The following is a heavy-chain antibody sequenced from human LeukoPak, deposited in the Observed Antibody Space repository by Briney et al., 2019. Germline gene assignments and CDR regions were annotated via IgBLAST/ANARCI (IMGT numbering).Heavy chain of an antibody. J-gene: IGHJ3*02. V-gene: IGHV3-53*01. CDR1: GFTFSSYS. CDR2: IYSGGSI. Sequence: GGSLRLSCAASGFTFSSYSMNWVRQAPGKGLEWVSVIYSGGSIYYADSVKGRFTISRDNSRNTLYLQMNSLRAEDTAVYYCARALNGFDIWGPGTLVTVPS. CDR3: ARALNGFDI.